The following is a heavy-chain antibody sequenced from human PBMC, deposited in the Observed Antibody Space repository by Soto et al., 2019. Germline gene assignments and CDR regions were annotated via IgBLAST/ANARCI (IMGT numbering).Heavy chain of an antibody. Sequence: QVQLVQSGAEVKKPGASVKVSCKASGYTLTSYGISWVRQAPGQGLEWMGRISAYNGNTNYAQELQGRVTMTTDTSTSTDYMELRSLRSDDTSVYYCARVVGALGHWFDPWGQGTLVTVSS. D-gene: IGHD1-26*01. V-gene: IGHV1-18*01. CDR2: ISAYNGNT. CDR1: GYTLTSYG. CDR3: ARVVGALGHWFDP. J-gene: IGHJ5*02.